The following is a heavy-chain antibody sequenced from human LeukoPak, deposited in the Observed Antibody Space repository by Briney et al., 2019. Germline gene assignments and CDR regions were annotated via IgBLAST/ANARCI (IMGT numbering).Heavy chain of an antibody. CDR1: NGSISSSIYY. D-gene: IGHD3-10*01. Sequence: SETLSLTCTVSNGSISSSIYYWGWIRQPPEKELEWIGTFYYSETTYYNSSLESRVTLSVDTSKNQFSLKLSSVTVADTAVYYCARHMGGGLDYWGQGTLVTVSS. V-gene: IGHV4-39*01. CDR2: FYYSETT. CDR3: ARHMGGGLDY. J-gene: IGHJ4*02.